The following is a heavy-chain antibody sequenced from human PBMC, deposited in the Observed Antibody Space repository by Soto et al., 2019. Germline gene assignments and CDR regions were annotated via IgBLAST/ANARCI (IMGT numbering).Heavy chain of an antibody. CDR3: VRFSGATAAFDY. V-gene: IGHV4-30-4*01. CDR2: IYSSGST. D-gene: IGHD2-2*01. J-gene: IGHJ4*02. CDR1: GGSISTGDYY. Sequence: SETLSLTCTVSGGSISTGDYYWSWIRQPPGKSLEWIGYIYSSGSTYYNPSLKSRVTISVDTSKNQLSLQLSSVTAADTAVYYCVRFSGATAAFDYWGQGTLVTVS.